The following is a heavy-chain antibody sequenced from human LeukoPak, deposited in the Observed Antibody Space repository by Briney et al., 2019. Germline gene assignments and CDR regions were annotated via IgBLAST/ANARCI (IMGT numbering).Heavy chain of an antibody. CDR3: ARDEGWLRDFDY. Sequence: GGSLRLSCAASGFTSSRHAMHWVCQAPGKGLEGVAVISYDGSNKYYADSVKGRFTVSRDNSKNTLYLQMNSLRAEDTAVYYCARDEGWLRDFDYWGQGTLVTVSS. CDR2: ISYDGSNK. CDR1: GFTSSRHA. D-gene: IGHD5-12*01. V-gene: IGHV3-30*04. J-gene: IGHJ4*02.